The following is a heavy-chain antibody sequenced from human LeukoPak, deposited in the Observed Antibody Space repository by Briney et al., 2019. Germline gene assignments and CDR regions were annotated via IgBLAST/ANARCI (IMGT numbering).Heavy chain of an antibody. CDR2: IRSKAYGGTT. Sequence: GGSLRLSCTASGFTFGDYAMSWFRQAPGKGLEWVGFIRSKAYGGTTEYAASVKGRFTISRDDSKSIAYLQMNSLKTEDTAVYYCTRDRIVVVPADHYYYYGMDVWGQGTTVTVSS. J-gene: IGHJ6*02. CDR3: TRDRIVVVPADHYYYYGMDV. D-gene: IGHD2-2*01. V-gene: IGHV3-49*03. CDR1: GFTFGDYA.